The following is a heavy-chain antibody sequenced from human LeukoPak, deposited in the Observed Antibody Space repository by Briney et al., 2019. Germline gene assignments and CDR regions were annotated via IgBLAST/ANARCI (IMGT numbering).Heavy chain of an antibody. Sequence: GGSLRLSCAASGITVSSNYMSWVRQAPEKGLEWVSVIYGGGSTYYADSVKGRFTISRDTSKNTLYLQMSSLRAEDTAVYYCASRPGAWYGEDSWGQGTLVTVSS. D-gene: IGHD3-10*01. J-gene: IGHJ4*02. V-gene: IGHV3-53*01. CDR2: IYGGGST. CDR1: GITVSSNY. CDR3: ASRPGAWYGEDS.